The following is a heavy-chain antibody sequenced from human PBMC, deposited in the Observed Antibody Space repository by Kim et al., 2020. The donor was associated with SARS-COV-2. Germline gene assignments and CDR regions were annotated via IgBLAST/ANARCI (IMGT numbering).Heavy chain of an antibody. CDR1: GYSFTSYW. CDR3: AGGYYYDSSGWTTDAFDI. J-gene: IGHJ3*02. Sequence: GESLKISCKGSGYSFTSYWIGWVRQMPGKGLEWMGIIYPGDSDTRYSPSFQGQVTISADKSISTAYLQWSSLKASDTAMYYCAGGYYYDSSGWTTDAFDIWGQGTMVTVSS. V-gene: IGHV5-51*01. D-gene: IGHD3-22*01. CDR2: IYPGDSDT.